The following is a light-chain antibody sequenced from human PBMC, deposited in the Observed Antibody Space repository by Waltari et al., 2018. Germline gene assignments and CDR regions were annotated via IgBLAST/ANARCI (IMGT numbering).Light chain of an antibody. V-gene: IGLV2-14*03. CDR2: DVS. J-gene: IGLJ2*01. CDR3: GAYTINITRI. CDR1: NTYVGRYDS. Sequence: QSALTQPASVSGSPGQTITISCTGSNTYVGRYDSVSWYQQHPGKAPKLIIYDVSNRPSGVSNRFSGSKSGNTASLFISGLQAEDEADYYCGAYTINITRIFGGGTKLTIL.